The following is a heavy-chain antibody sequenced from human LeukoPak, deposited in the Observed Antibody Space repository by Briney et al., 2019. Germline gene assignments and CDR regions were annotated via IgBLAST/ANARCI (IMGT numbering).Heavy chain of an antibody. Sequence: ASVKVSCKVSGYTLTELSMHWVRQAPGKGLEWMGGFDPEDGETIYAQKFQGRVTMTEDTSTDTAYMELSSLRSEDKAVYYCATYPPDVWGSLGGAFDIWGQGTMVTVSS. V-gene: IGHV1-24*01. J-gene: IGHJ3*02. CDR3: ATYPPDVWGSLGGAFDI. CDR2: FDPEDGET. CDR1: GYTLTELS. D-gene: IGHD3-16*01.